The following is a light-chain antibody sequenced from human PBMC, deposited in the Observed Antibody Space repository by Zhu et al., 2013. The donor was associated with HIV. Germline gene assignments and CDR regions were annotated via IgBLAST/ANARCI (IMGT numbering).Light chain of an antibody. CDR1: SSNIGAGYD. CDR2: ANN. Sequence: QSVLTQPPSVSGAPGQRVTLSCTGSSSNIGAGYDVHWYQHLPGAAPKLLIYANNNRPSGVPDRFSGSKSGTSASLAITGLQAEDEADYYCQSYDSSLSGPYVFGTGTRVTVL. V-gene: IGLV1-40*01. CDR3: QSYDSSLSGPYV. J-gene: IGLJ1*01.